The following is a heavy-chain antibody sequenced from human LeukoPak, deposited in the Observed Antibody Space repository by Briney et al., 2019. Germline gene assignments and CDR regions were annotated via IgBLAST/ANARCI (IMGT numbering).Heavy chain of an antibody. Sequence: PEGSLRLSCAASGFTFSDYYMSWIRQPPGKGLEWIGEINHSGSTNYNPSLKSRVTISVDTSKNQFSLKLSSVTAADTAVYYCARGLRFLTNWFDPWGQGTLVTVSS. CDR3: ARGLRFLTNWFDP. CDR2: INHSGST. CDR1: GFTFSDYY. D-gene: IGHD3-3*01. J-gene: IGHJ5*02. V-gene: IGHV4-34*01.